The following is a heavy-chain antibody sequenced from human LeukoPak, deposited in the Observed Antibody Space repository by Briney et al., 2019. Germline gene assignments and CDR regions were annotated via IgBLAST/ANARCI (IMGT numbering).Heavy chain of an antibody. Sequence: GGSLRLSCSASGLTVTNAWMNWVRQAPGEGLDWVGRIASKTDGGATDYAAPVKGRFTISRDDSKNTLNLQMNSLKTEDTAVYYCTTGIRGDWGQGILVTVSS. CDR3: TTGIRGD. CDR1: GLTVTNAW. CDR2: IASKTDGGAT. D-gene: IGHD3-10*01. V-gene: IGHV3-15*07. J-gene: IGHJ4*02.